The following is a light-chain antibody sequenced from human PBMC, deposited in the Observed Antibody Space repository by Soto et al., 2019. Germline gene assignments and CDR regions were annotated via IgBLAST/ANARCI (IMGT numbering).Light chain of an antibody. V-gene: IGKV1-39*01. CDR3: QQSYKTPRT. CDR2: LAS. Sequence: EIQMTQSPPSLSASIGDRVSITCRASERIGSYLNWYKQKPGKAPELLIYLASTLQTGVPSRFSGSASGTDFTLTISGLQPEDFATYFCQQSYKTPRTFGQGTRLHI. CDR1: ERIGSY. J-gene: IGKJ2*01.